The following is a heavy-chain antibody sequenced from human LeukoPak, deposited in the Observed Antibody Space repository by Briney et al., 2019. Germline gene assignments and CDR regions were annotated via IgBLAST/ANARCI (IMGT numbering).Heavy chain of an antibody. D-gene: IGHD2-8*02. J-gene: IGHJ3*02. CDR2: IYYSGST. CDR1: GGSISSSSYY. Sequence: SETLSLTCTVSGGSISSSSYYWGWIRQPPGKGLEWIGYIYYSGSTNYNPSLKSRVTISVDTSKNQFSLKLSSVTAADTAVYYCARDRSAVLDAFDIWGQGTMVTVSS. V-gene: IGHV4-61*01. CDR3: ARDRSAVLDAFDI.